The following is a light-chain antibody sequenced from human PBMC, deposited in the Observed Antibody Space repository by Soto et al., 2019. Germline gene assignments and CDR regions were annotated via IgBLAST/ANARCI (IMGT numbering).Light chain of an antibody. CDR1: QTLADIF. J-gene: IGKJ1*01. Sequence: EIVLTQSPGTLSLSPGETATLSCRASQTLADIFLVWYQQKPGQAPRLLIPGGSNRAGGIPDRFRGSGSGTDFTLSISRLEPEDFAVYYCHQYVSPGTFGQGTRVEIK. CDR3: HQYVSPGT. V-gene: IGKV3-20*01. CDR2: GGS.